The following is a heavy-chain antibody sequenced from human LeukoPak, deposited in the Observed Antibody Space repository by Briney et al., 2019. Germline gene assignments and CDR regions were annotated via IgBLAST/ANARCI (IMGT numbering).Heavy chain of an antibody. J-gene: IGHJ4*02. CDR1: GFTFSSYD. CDR2: IGTAGDT. D-gene: IGHD5-12*01. V-gene: IGHV3-13*01. CDR3: ARGNAATIDFDY. Sequence: GGSLRLSCAASGFTFSSYDMHWVRQATGKGLEWVSAIGTAGDTYYPGSVKGRFTISRENAKNSLYLQMNSLRAGDTAVYYCARGNAATIDFDYWGQGTLVTVSS.